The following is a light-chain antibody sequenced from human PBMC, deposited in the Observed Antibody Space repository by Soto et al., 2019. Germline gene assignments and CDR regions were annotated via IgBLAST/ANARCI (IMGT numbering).Light chain of an antibody. V-gene: IGKV4-1*01. CDR1: QRVLYSSNNKNY. J-gene: IGKJ2*01. CDR2: WAS. Sequence: IVMTQSPDSLAVSLGERATINCKSSQRVLYSSNNKNYLAWYQQKPVQPPKLLIYWASTRESGVPDRFSGSGSGTDFTLTISSLQAEDVAVYYCQQYYSTPPYTFGQGTKLEIK. CDR3: QQYYSTPPYT.